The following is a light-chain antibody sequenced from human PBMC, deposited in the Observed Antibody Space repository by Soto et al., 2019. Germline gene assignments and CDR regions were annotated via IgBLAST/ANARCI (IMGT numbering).Light chain of an antibody. CDR2: AAS. CDR1: QAVRTW. Sequence: DIQMTQSPSFVSASVGDRVTITCRASQAVRTWLAWYQQKPGDAPKLLIYAASTLQSGVPSRFSGSGSGTDFTLTIRSLQPEDFATYYCQHANSFPRTFGGGTKVEIK. CDR3: QHANSFPRT. J-gene: IGKJ4*01. V-gene: IGKV1-12*01.